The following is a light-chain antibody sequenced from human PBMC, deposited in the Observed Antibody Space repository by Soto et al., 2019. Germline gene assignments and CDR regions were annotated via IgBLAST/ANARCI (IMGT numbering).Light chain of an antibody. CDR3: QQYNKWPPWP. Sequence: IVMTQSPATLSVSPGERATLSCRASQSVSSNLAWYQHKPGQAPRLLIYGASTRATGIPARFSGSGSGTAFTLTISSLQSEDFAVYYCQQYNKWPPWPFGQGTKVEI. CDR1: QSVSSN. J-gene: IGKJ1*01. V-gene: IGKV3-15*01. CDR2: GAS.